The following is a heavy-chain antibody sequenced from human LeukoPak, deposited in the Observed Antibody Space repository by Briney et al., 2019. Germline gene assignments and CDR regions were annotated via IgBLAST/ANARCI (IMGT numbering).Heavy chain of an antibody. CDR1: VYSVTSNS. J-gene: IGHJ4*02. CDR3: TRVGGTVVVPAAIDY. Sequence: GESLKISCQATVYSVTSNSIAWLRQTPGKGLDCMGIFYPGDSDTSYRPSFQGQVTISADKSISTAWLQWSSLKASDTAMYYCTRVGGTVVVPAAIDYWGQGTLVTVSS. V-gene: IGHV5-51*01. D-gene: IGHD2-2*01. CDR2: FYPGDSDT.